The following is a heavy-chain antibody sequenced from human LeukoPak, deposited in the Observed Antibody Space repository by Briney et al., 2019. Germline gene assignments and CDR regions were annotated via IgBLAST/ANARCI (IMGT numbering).Heavy chain of an antibody. CDR1: GASISSSSYY. Sequence: PSETLSLTCTVSGASISSSSYYWGWIRQPPGKGLEWIGSIYYSGSTYYNPSLKSRVTISVDTSKNQFSLKLSSVTAADTAMYYCARHGSSVLRYFDWSFDYWGQGTLVTVSS. CDR3: ARHGSSVLRYFDWSFDY. V-gene: IGHV4-39*01. D-gene: IGHD3-9*01. J-gene: IGHJ4*02. CDR2: IYYSGST.